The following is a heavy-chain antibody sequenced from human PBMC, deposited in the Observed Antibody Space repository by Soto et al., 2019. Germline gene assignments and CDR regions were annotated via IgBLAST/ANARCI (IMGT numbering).Heavy chain of an antibody. J-gene: IGHJ6*02. CDR1: GGSITNYY. CDR2: IYDTEST. V-gene: IGHV4-59*01. CDR3: ARGSKYYYSGIDV. Sequence: PSETLSLTCTVSGGSITNYYWTWIRQPPGKGLEYIGYIYDTESTNYNPSLKSRVTISVDTSKKQLSLRLSAVSAADTAVYFCARGSKYYYSGIDVWGQGTTVTV.